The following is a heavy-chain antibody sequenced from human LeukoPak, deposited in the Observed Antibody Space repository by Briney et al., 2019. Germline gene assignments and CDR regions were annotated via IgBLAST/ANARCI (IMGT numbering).Heavy chain of an antibody. CDR3: ARERYSSSPRSMDV. CDR1: GYTFTGYG. J-gene: IGHJ6*03. Sequence: ASVKVSCKASGYTFTGYGISWVQQAPGQGLEWMGWISAFSGNTDYAQTVQGRVTMTTDTSTNTAYMELRSLRSDDTAVYYCARERYSSSPRSMDVWGKGTTVTVSS. CDR2: ISAFSGNT. D-gene: IGHD6-13*01. V-gene: IGHV1-18*01.